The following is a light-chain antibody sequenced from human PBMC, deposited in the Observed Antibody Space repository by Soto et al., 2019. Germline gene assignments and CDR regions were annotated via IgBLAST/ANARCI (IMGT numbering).Light chain of an antibody. CDR2: DVS. CDR1: SSDVGVYNY. V-gene: IGLV2-14*01. CDR3: SSYTSISTPYV. J-gene: IGLJ1*01. Sequence: QSVLTQPASVSGSPGQSITISCTGTSSDVGVYNYVSWYQQHPGKVPKLMIYDVSNRPSGVSNRFSGSKSGNTASLTISGLQADDEADYYCSSYTSISTPYVFGTGTKVTVL.